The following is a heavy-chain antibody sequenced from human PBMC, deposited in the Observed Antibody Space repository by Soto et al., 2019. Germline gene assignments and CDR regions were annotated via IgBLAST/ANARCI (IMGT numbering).Heavy chain of an antibody. J-gene: IGHJ6*02. Sequence: PGGSLRLSCAASGFTFSSYSMNWVRQAPGKGLEWVSSISSSSSYIYYADSVKGRFTISRDNAKNSLYLQMNSLRAEDTAVYYCARVLPPVTMVRGVYYYYYGMDVWGQGTTVTVS. D-gene: IGHD3-10*01. CDR1: GFTFSSYS. CDR3: ARVLPPVTMVRGVYYYYYGMDV. CDR2: ISSSSSYI. V-gene: IGHV3-21*01.